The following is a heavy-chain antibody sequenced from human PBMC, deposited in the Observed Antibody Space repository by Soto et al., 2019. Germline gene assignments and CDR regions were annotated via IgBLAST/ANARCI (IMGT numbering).Heavy chain of an antibody. J-gene: IGHJ6*03. CDR2: IYYSGST. Sequence: PSETLSLTCTVSGDSISSYYWSWIRQPPGKGLEWIGYIYYSGSTNYNPSLKSRVTISVDTSKNQFSLKLSSVTAADTAVYYCARGREYCSGGSCYLRYYYYYYMDVWGKGTTVTVSS. D-gene: IGHD2-15*01. V-gene: IGHV4-59*01. CDR1: GDSISSYY. CDR3: ARGREYCSGGSCYLRYYYYYYMDV.